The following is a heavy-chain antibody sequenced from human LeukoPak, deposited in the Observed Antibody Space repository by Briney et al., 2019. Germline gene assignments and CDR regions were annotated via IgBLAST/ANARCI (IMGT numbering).Heavy chain of an antibody. CDR1: GYTFTYYG. V-gene: IGHV1-18*01. D-gene: IGHD3-22*01. CDR2: ISVYNGNT. Sequence: ASVKVSCKASGYTFTYYGVTWVRQAPGQGLEWLGWISVYNGNTNYAQKFRDRVTMTTDTSTNTADMELRSLRSDDTAVYYCARRDYYDSSGYGGYFDHWGQGTLVIVSS. CDR3: ARRDYYDSSGYGGYFDH. J-gene: IGHJ4*02.